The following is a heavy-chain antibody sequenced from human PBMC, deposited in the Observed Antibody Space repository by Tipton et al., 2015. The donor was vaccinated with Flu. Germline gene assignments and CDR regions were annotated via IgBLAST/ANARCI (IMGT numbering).Heavy chain of an antibody. CDR3: ARGSGSGTFMCVDV. Sequence: TLSLTCTVSGGSISSFYWSWRRPRAGKGLEWIGRRYSSGTTNNNPSLKSRVTMSVDTTKNQFSLKLSSVTAADTAVYYCARGSGSGTFMCVDVRGQGTLVTVSS. CDR2: RYSSGTT. J-gene: IGHJ1*01. CDR1: GGSISSFY. D-gene: IGHD3-10*01. V-gene: IGHV4-4*07.